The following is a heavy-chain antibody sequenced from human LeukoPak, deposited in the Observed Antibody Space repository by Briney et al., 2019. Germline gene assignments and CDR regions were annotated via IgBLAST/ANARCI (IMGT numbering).Heavy chain of an antibody. CDR2: IYTTGNT. CDR1: GVSMSAFY. Sequence: PSETLSLTCTASGVSMSAFYWSWIRQPAGKELEWIGRIYTTGNTNYNPSLKSRVTISVDTSKNQFYLRLTSVTAADTAVYYCARAPAVSGTTWFDPWGQGALVTVSS. D-gene: IGHD1-1*01. CDR3: ARAPAVSGTTWFDP. J-gene: IGHJ5*02. V-gene: IGHV4-4*07.